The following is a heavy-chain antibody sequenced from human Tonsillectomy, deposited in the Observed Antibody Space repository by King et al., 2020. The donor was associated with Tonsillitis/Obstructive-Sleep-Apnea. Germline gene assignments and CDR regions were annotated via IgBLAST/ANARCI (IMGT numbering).Heavy chain of an antibody. CDR2: ISPNSGVT. V-gene: IGHV1-2*02. CDR1: GYTFAGYY. CDR3: ARGEGIAVAGTFDY. D-gene: IGHD6-19*01. Sequence: QLVQSGAEVKTPGASVKVSCKASGYTFAGYYMHWVRQAPGQGLEWMGWISPNSGVTDYAQKFQGRVTMTRDTSISTAYMELRRLRSDDTAVYYCARGEGIAVAGTFDYWGQGILVTVSS. J-gene: IGHJ4*02.